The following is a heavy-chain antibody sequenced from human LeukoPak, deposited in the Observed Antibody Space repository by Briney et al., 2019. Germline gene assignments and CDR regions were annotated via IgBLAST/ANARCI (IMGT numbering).Heavy chain of an antibody. J-gene: IGHJ5*02. V-gene: IGHV4-38-2*02. CDR1: GGSISSYY. Sequence: SETLSLTCTVSGGSISSYYWGWIRQPPGKGLEWIGSIYHSGSTYYNPSLKSRVTISVDTSKNQFSLKLSSVTAADTAVYYCARSGSDFWSGFHFDPWGQGTLVTVSS. D-gene: IGHD3-3*01. CDR2: IYHSGST. CDR3: ARSGSDFWSGFHFDP.